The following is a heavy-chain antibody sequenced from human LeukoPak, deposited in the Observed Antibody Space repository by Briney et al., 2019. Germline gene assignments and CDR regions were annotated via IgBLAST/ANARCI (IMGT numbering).Heavy chain of an antibody. D-gene: IGHD3-22*01. V-gene: IGHV3-23*01. J-gene: IGHJ4*02. CDR1: GFTFSSYA. CDR3: AKIQKDYYDSSGYA. Sequence: PGGSLRLSCAVSGFTFSSYAMSWVRQAPGKGLGWVSAISGSGGSTYYADSVKGRFTISRDNSKNTLYLQMNSLRAEDTAVYYCAKIQKDYYDSSGYAWGQGTLVTVSS. CDR2: ISGSGGST.